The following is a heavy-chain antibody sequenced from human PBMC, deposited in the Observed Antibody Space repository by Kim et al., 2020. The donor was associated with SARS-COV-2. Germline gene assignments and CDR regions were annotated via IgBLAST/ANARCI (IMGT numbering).Heavy chain of an antibody. CDR2: INHSGST. Sequence: SETLSLTCAVYGGSFSGYYWSWIRQPPGKGLEWIGEINHSGSTNYNPSLKSRVTISVDTSKNQFSLKLSSVTAADTAVYYCARFTLNYYDSSGYYYFDYWGQGTLVTVSS. CDR3: ARFTLNYYDSSGYYYFDY. CDR1: GGSFSGYY. J-gene: IGHJ4*02. V-gene: IGHV4-34*01. D-gene: IGHD3-22*01.